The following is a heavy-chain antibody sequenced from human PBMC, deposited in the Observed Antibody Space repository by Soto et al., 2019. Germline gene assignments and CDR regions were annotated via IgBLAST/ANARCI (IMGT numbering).Heavy chain of an antibody. CDR3: ARGESISVAWFDN. V-gene: IGHV6-1*01. J-gene: IGHJ4*02. Sequence: SQTLSLTCAIAADGVSSNSAACNWIRQSPSRGLEWLGRTYYGSKWYNDYAVSAKSRITINPDTIKNQFSLQLCSVTPEDTAVYCCARGESISVAWFDNWGQGAMVTVSS. D-gene: IGHD6-19*01. CDR2: TYYGSKWYN. CDR1: ADGVSSNSAA.